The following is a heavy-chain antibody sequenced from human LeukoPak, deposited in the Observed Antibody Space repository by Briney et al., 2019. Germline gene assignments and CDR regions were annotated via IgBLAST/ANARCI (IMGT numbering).Heavy chain of an antibody. CDR3: ARDRSKGIAARSGGWFDP. Sequence: ASVKVSCKASGGTFSSYAISWVRQAPGQGLEWMGSTIPFLGIANYAQKFQGRVTITADKSTSTAYMELSSLRSEDTAVYYCARDRSKGIAARSGGWFDPWGQGTLVTVSS. V-gene: IGHV1-69*04. J-gene: IGHJ5*02. CDR2: TIPFLGIA. D-gene: IGHD6-6*01. CDR1: GGTFSSYA.